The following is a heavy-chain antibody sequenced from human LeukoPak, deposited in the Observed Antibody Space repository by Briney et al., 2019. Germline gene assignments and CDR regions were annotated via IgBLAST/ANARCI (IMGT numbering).Heavy chain of an antibody. D-gene: IGHD1-1*01. Sequence: SETLSLTCTVSGGSISSSSYYWGWIRQPPGTGLEWIGSIYYSGSTYYNPSLKSRVTISVDTSKNQFSLKLSSVTAADTAVYYCARKVRRTTLGIWFDPWGQGTLVTVSS. V-gene: IGHV4-39*01. CDR2: IYYSGST. CDR3: ARKVRRTTLGIWFDP. CDR1: GGSISSSSYY. J-gene: IGHJ5*02.